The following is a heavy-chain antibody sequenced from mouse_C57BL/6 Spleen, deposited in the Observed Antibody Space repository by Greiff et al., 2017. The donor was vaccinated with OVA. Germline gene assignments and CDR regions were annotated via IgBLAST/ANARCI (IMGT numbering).Heavy chain of an antibody. CDR3: ARGGVRGWYFDV. D-gene: IGHD2-14*01. CDR2: INYDGSST. CDR1: GFTFSDYY. Sequence: VKLVESEGGLVQPGSSMKLSCTASGFTFSDYYMAWVRQVPEKGLEWVANINYDGSSTYYLDSLKSRFIISRDNAKNILYLQMSSLKSEDTATYYWARGGVRGWYFDVWGTGTTVTVSS. V-gene: IGHV5-16*01. J-gene: IGHJ1*03.